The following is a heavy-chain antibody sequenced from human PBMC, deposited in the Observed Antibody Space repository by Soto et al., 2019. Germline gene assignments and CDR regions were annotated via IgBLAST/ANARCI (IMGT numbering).Heavy chain of an antibody. CDR3: ASNSYGYPFYDY. Sequence: QVQLQESGPGLVKPSQTLSLTCTVSGGSISSGDYYWSWIRQTPGKGLEWIGYIYYSGSTYYNPSLKSRVTLSVYTSKNQFSLKLSSVTAADTAVYYCASNSYGYPFYDYWGQGTLVTVSS. D-gene: IGHD5-18*01. CDR1: GGSISSGDYY. CDR2: IYYSGST. J-gene: IGHJ4*02. V-gene: IGHV4-30-4*01.